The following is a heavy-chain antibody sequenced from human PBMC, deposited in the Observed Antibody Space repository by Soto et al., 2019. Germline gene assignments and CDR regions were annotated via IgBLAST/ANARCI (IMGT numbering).Heavy chain of an antibody. D-gene: IGHD6-19*01. CDR2: IDPSDSYT. V-gene: IGHV5-10-1*01. CDR1: GYSLTSYW. J-gene: IGHJ6*02. Sequence: PGESLQISCKGSGYSLTSYWISCVRQMPGKGLEWIGRIDPSDSYTNYSPSFQGHVTISADKSISTAYLQWSSLKASDTAMYYCARSRPHSSGYYYYGMAVWGQGTTVTV. CDR3: ARSRPHSSGYYYYGMAV.